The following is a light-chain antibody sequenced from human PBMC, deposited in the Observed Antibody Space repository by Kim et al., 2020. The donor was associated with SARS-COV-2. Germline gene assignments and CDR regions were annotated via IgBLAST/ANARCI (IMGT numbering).Light chain of an antibody. CDR2: GAS. CDR3: QQYGDSPYT. CDR1: QSVSTSY. V-gene: IGKV3-20*01. Sequence: EIVLTQSPGTLSLSPGERATLSCRASQSVSTSYLVWYQQKPGQAPRLLIYGASTRATGTPDRFSCSGSGTDFTLTISRLEPEDFAVYYCQQYGDSPYTFGQGTKLEI. J-gene: IGKJ2*01.